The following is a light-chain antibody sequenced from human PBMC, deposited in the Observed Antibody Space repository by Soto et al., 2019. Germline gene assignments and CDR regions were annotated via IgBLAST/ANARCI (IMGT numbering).Light chain of an antibody. V-gene: IGLV2-14*01. J-gene: IGLJ1*01. CDR1: SSDVGGFEY. CDR2: DVT. CDR3: GSTTRSSTSV. Sequence: QSALSQPASVSGSPGQSITISCTGTSSDVGGFEYVSWYQHQPGKAPKLIIYDVTKRPSGVSNRFSGSKSGNTASLTISWIQAEDEGDYYCGSTTRSSTSVFGTGTKLTVL.